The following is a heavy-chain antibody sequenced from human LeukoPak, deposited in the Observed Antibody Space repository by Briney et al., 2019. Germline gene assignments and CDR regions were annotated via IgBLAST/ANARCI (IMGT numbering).Heavy chain of an antibody. J-gene: IGHJ4*02. CDR1: GFTFDDYA. CDR3: AKDIAAAGNFDY. V-gene: IGHV3-9*01. Sequence: GGSLRLSCAASGFTFDDYAMHWVRQDPGKGLEWVSGISWNSGSIGYADSVKGRFTISRDNAKNSLYLQMNSLRAEDTALYYCAKDIAAAGNFDYWGRGTLVTVSS. CDR2: ISWNSGSI. D-gene: IGHD6-13*01.